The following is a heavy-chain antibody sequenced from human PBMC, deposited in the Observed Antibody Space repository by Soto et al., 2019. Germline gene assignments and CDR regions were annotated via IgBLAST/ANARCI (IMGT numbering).Heavy chain of an antibody. CDR3: AKDRGYEILDS. V-gene: IGHV3-30*18. CDR1: GFTFTNYG. Sequence: GGSLRLSCAASGFTFTNYGLRWVRQAPGKGLEWVAVISHDGINKYYEDSVKGRFTISRDTSKNTLYLQMNSLRPEDTAVYFCAKDRGYEILDSWGQGTQVTVS. D-gene: IGHD5-12*01. J-gene: IGHJ4*02. CDR2: ISHDGINK.